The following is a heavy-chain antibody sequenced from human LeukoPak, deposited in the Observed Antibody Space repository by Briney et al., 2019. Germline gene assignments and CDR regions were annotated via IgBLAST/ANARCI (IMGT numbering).Heavy chain of an antibody. V-gene: IGHV1-2*06. CDR2: INPKSGNT. J-gene: IGHJ5*02. CDR3: ARGYSGYDLKFDP. CDR1: GYTFPGYY. D-gene: IGHD5-12*01. Sequence: ASVKVSCKASGYTFPGYYIHWVRQAPGQGLEWMGRINPKSGNTNYAQKFQGRVTVSRDTSISTTYLELNTLTSDDTAVYYCARGYSGYDLKFDPWGQGTLVTLSS.